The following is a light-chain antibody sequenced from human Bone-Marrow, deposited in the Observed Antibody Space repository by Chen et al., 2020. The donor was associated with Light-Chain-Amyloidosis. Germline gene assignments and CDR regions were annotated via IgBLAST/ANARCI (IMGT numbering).Light chain of an antibody. CDR1: SSEVGSYNL. CDR2: EGS. J-gene: IGLJ3*02. CDR3: CSYAGSSTL. V-gene: IGLV2-23*01. Sequence: QAPLTQPASVSGSPGQSINISCTGTSSEVGSYNLVSWYQQHPGKAPKLMIYEGSKRPSGVSNRFSGSKSGNTASLTISGLQAEDEADYYCCSYAGSSTLFGGGTKLTVL.